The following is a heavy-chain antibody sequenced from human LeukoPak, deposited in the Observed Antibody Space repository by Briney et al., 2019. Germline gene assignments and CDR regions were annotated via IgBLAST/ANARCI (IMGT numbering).Heavy chain of an antibody. CDR3: ARDRVPHYSYGDNFXY. CDR2: ISSRSSRI. Sequence: LSXASPGFTFSSXSMNWVRQAPGKGVEWVSYISSRSSRIYYADSVKGRFTISRDNAKNSLYLQMNNLRDEDTAVYYCARDRVPHYSYGDNFXYWGXGXXVT. V-gene: IGHV3-48*02. J-gene: IGHJ4*01. CDR1: GFTFSSXS. D-gene: IGHD5-18*01.